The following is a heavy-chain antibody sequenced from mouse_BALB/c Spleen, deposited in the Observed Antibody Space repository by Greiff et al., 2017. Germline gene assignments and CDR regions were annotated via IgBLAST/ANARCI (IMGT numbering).Heavy chain of an antibody. V-gene: IGHV1-18*01. Sequence: VQLQQSGPELVKPGASVKIPCKASGYTFTDYNMDWVKQSHGKSLEWIGDINPNNGGTIYNQKFKGKATLTVDKSSSTAYMELRSLTSEDTAVYYCARRDRDRYYYAMDYWGQGTSVTVSS. CDR3: ARRDRDRYYYAMDY. CDR2: INPNNGGT. CDR1: GYTFTDYN. D-gene: IGHD2-14*01. J-gene: IGHJ4*01.